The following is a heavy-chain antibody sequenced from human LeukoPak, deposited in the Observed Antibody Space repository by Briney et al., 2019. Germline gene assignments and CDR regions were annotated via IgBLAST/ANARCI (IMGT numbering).Heavy chain of an antibody. Sequence: GGSLRLSCAASGFIFTNYFMSWVRQAPGKGLEWVAVISYDGSNKYYADSVKGRFTISRDNSKNTLYLQMNSLRAEDTAVYYCARDLGVYDSSGYLDYWGQGTLVTVSS. J-gene: IGHJ4*02. CDR1: GFIFTNYF. V-gene: IGHV3-30-3*01. CDR2: ISYDGSNK. D-gene: IGHD3-22*01. CDR3: ARDLGVYDSSGYLDY.